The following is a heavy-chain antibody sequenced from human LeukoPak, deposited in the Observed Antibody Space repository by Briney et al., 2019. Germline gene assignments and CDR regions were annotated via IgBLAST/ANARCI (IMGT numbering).Heavy chain of an antibody. CDR1: GFTFNSYW. CDR2: INSDGSGT. V-gene: IGHV3-74*01. D-gene: IGHD2-8*01. CDR3: ARDRLTNDAFDI. J-gene: IGHJ3*02. Sequence: GGSLRLSCAASGFTFNSYWMHWVRQAPGTGLVRVSRINSDGSGTSDADFVKGRFTISRDNSKNTLYLQMNSLRAEDTAMYYCARDRLTNDAFDIWGQGTMVTVSS.